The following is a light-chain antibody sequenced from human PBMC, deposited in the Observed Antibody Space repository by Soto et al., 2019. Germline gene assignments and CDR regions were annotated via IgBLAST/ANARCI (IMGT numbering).Light chain of an antibody. V-gene: IGKV1-5*01. CDR2: DAS. CDR3: HHYTRA. Sequence: DIQMTQSPSSPSASVGDRVTITCRASQSISTWLAWYQQKPGKAPKLLIFDASTLESGVPSRFSGSASGTEFTLTIASLQPDDFATYYCHHYTRAFGQGTKVDI. J-gene: IGKJ1*01. CDR1: QSISTW.